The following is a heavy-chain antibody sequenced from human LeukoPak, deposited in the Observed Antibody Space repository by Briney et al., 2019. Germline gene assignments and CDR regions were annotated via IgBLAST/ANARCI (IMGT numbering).Heavy chain of an antibody. J-gene: IGHJ6*03. V-gene: IGHV4-59*01. CDR2: IYYSGST. CDR1: GGSINNYY. CDR3: ARTLSSGYPDYFYYMDV. D-gene: IGHD3-22*01. Sequence: SETLSLTCSVSGGSINNYYWSWIRQSPGKGLEWIGYIYYSGSTKYNPSLKSRVSVSVDTSKNQFSLKLSSVTAADTAVYYCARTLSSGYPDYFYYMDVWGKGTTVTISS.